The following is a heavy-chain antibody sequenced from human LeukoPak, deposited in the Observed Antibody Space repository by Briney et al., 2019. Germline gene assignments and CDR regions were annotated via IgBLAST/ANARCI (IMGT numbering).Heavy chain of an antibody. CDR2: ISPSGSP. D-gene: IGHD2/OR15-2a*01. CDR1: GDSLSRYY. Sequence: PSQTLSLTCAVSGDSLSRYYWASIRQPPGKGLEWLGEISPSGSPTYKPSLKSRATITVDTSKNQFSLRLTSVTAADTALYYCASVRHDPLEYYYYIDVWGKGTTVTVSS. CDR3: ASVRHDPLEYYYYIDV. J-gene: IGHJ6*03. V-gene: IGHV4-34*01.